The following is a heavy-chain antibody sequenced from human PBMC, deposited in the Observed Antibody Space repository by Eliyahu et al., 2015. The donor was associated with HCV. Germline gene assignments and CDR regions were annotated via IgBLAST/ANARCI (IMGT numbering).Heavy chain of an antibody. V-gene: IGHV1-2*02. CDR2: VGPNSGGA. CDR3: VRGDFNF. CDR1: GFTFIEYY. Sequence: QVQLVQSGTEVKKPGASVKVSCKASGFTFIEYYLYWVRQAPGQGLEWMGWVGPNSGGASYAQKFQGRVTMTSDTSITTLYMELTGLRSDDTAVYYCVRGDFNFWGQGTLVTVSS. J-gene: IGHJ4*01.